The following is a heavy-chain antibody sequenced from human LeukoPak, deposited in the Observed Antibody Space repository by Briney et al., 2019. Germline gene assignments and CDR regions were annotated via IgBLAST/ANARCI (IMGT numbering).Heavy chain of an antibody. CDR2: IYYSGST. D-gene: IGHD2-2*01. J-gene: IGHJ4*02. CDR3: ARVPLGNIVVVPAAMEYYFDY. CDR1: GGSISSSSYY. V-gene: IGHV4-39*07. Sequence: PSETLSLTCTVSGGSISSSSYYWGWIRQPPGKGLEWIGSIYYSGSTYYNPSLKSRVTISVDTSKNQFSLKLSSVTAADTAVYYCARVPLGNIVVVPAAMEYYFDYWGQGTLVTVSS.